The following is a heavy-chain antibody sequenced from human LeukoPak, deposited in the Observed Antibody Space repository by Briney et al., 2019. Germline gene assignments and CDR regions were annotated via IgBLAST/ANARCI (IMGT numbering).Heavy chain of an antibody. CDR3: ARRCSSTSCYGIGMDV. CDR2: INHSGST. Sequence: SETLSLTCAVYGGSFSGYYWSWIRQPPGKGLEWIGEINHSGSTNYNPSLKSRVTISVDTSKNQFSLKLSSVTAADTAVYYCARRCSSTSCYGIGMDVWGQGTTVTVSS. J-gene: IGHJ6*02. V-gene: IGHV4-34*01. D-gene: IGHD2-2*01. CDR1: GGSFSGYY.